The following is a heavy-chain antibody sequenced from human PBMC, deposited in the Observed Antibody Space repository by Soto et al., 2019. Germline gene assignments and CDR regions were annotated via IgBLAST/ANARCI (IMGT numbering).Heavy chain of an antibody. CDR2: INWNGGST. D-gene: IGHD3-16*01. Sequence: PGGSLRLSCAASGFTFDDYGMSWVRQAPGKGLEWVSGINWNGGSTGYADSVKGRFTISRDNAKNSLYLQMNSLKTEDTAVYYCVTGGYFFDYWGHGTLVTVSS. CDR3: VTGGYFFDY. J-gene: IGHJ4*01. V-gene: IGHV3-20*04. CDR1: GFTFDDYG.